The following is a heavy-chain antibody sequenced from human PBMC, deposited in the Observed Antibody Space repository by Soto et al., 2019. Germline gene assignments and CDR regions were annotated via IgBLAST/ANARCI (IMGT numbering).Heavy chain of an antibody. V-gene: IGHV3-74*01. CDR2: VNSDGSST. CDR1: GFTSSNYW. CDR3: ARVPHCNSSRCFSYFDL. Sequence: EMQLVESGGGLVQPGGSLRLSCAASGFTSSNYWIHWVRQAPGKGLVWVSRVNSDGSSTLYADSVKSRFTVSRDNGKNTLFLQMNSLRADDTAVYYCARVPHCNSSRCFSYFDLWGRGTLVTVSS. D-gene: IGHD2-2*01. J-gene: IGHJ2*01.